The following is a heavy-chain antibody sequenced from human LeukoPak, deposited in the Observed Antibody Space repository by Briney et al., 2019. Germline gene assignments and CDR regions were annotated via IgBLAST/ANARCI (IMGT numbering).Heavy chain of an antibody. D-gene: IGHD2-21*01. CDR2: IYYSGTT. CDR1: GGSISSSSYY. V-gene: IGHV4-39*07. J-gene: IGHJ2*01. CDR3: ARACPQCGRSAYWYFDL. Sequence: SETLSLTCTVSGGSISSSSYYWGWIRQPPGKGLEWIGSIYYSGTTYSNPSLKSRVTISVDTSKNQFSLKLSSVTAADTAVYYCARACPQCGRSAYWYFDLWGRGTLVTVSS.